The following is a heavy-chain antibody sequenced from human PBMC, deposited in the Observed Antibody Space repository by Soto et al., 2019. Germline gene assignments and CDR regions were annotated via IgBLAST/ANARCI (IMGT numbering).Heavy chain of an antibody. CDR3: AKDSISYNGIYDAFDL. CDR1: GFTFSNYA. V-gene: IGHV3-23*01. J-gene: IGHJ3*01. Sequence: PGGSLRLSCEASGFTFSNYAMAWVRQTPGEGPEWVSTIGGGDDIFYAESVQGRFIISRDDSRSTMYLQMDNLRVEDTAIYFCAKDSISYNGIYDAFDLRAQRTAVTVSS. CDR2: IGGGDDI. D-gene: IGHD3-3*02.